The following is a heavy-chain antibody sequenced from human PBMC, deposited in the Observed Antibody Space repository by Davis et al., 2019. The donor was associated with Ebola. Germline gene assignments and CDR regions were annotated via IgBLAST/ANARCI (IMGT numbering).Heavy chain of an antibody. V-gene: IGHV5-51*01. CDR1: GYSFTSYW. CDR3: ARRGIGYSYGYRTSAFDY. D-gene: IGHD5-18*01. CDR2: IYPGDSET. J-gene: IGHJ4*02. Sequence: GESLKISCKGSGYSFTSYWIAWVRQLPGKGLECMGIIYPGDSETRYSPSFQGQVTISADKSITTAYLQWSSLKASDTAMYYCARRGIGYSYGYRTSAFDYWGQGTLVTVST.